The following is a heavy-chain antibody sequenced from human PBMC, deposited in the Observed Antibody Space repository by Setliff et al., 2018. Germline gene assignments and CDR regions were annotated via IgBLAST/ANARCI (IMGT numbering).Heavy chain of an antibody. J-gene: IGHJ4*02. CDR2: ISSSSSYI. V-gene: IGHV3-21*04. D-gene: IGHD2-15*01. CDR1: GFTFSSYS. Sequence: GGSLRLSCAASGFTFSSYSMNWVRQAPGKGLEWVSSISSSSSYIYYADSVKGRFTIARDNAKDSLYREMNSLRAEDTAVYYCAKRGPYCSGGTCHYYFDYWGQGTLVTVSS. CDR3: AKRGPYCSGGTCHYYFDY.